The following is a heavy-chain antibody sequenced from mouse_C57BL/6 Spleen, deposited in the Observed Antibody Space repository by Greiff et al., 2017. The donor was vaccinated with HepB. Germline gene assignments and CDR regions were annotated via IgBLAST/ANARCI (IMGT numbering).Heavy chain of an antibody. J-gene: IGHJ1*03. CDR2: IYPGDGDT. V-gene: IGHV1-82*01. Sequence: QVQLQQSGPELVKPGASVKISCKASGYAFSSSWMNWVKQRPGKGLEWIGRIYPGDGDTNYNGKFKGKATLTADKSSSTAYMQLSSLTSEDSAVYFCARVCYDYEEDWYFDVWGTGTTVTVSS. CDR3: ARVCYDYEEDWYFDV. D-gene: IGHD2-4*01. CDR1: GYAFSSSW.